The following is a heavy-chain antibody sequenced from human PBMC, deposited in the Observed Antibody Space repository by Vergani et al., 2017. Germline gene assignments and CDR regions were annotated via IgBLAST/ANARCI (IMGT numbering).Heavy chain of an antibody. CDR2: INPSGGST. J-gene: IGHJ6*02. CDR1: GYTFTSYY. D-gene: IGHD5-12*01. Sequence: QVQLVQSGAEVKKPGASVKVSCKASGYTFTSYYMHWVRQAPGQGLEWMGIINPSGGSTNYAQKFQGRVTMTRDTATSTVYMELSSLRAEDTAVYYCARARGYSGYAHYGMDVWGQGTTVTVSS. CDR3: ARARGYSGYAHYGMDV. V-gene: IGHV1-46*01.